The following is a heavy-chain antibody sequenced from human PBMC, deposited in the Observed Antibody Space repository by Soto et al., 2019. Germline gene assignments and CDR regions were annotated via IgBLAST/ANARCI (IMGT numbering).Heavy chain of an antibody. J-gene: IGHJ4*02. Sequence: VQLVESGGGVVQPGRSLRLSCAASGFTFSDYAMHWVRQAPGKGLEWVAVVSHDGRNTHYADSVKGRFTISSDSSKNTVSLEMTRLRAEDTAVYYCAKGGQQWLVTSDFNYWGQGALVTVSS. CDR3: AKGGQQWLVTSDFNY. D-gene: IGHD6-19*01. CDR2: VSHDGRNT. V-gene: IGHV3-30*18. CDR1: GFTFSDYA.